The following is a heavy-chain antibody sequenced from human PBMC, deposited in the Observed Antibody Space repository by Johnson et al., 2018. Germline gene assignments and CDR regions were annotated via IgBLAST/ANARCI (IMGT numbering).Heavy chain of an antibody. CDR2: IPGSGDFT. CDR1: GFTFSTYA. Sequence: VQLQESGGGVVQPGRSLRLSCAASGFTFSTYAMNWVRQAPGKGLEWVSSIPGSGDFTYYTDSVKGRFTISRDNSKSTLYLQMNSLRAEDTAVYYCAKDVMRGRYYYYGMDVWGQGTTVTVSS. V-gene: IGHV3-23*01. CDR3: AKDVMRGRYYYYGMDV. D-gene: IGHD1-26*01. J-gene: IGHJ6*02.